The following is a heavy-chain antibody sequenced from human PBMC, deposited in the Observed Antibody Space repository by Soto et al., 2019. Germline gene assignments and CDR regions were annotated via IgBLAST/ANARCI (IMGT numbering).Heavy chain of an antibody. CDR1: GGSVSSDTYF. J-gene: IGHJ3*02. CDR2: ISYSGST. Sequence: SETLSLTCTVSGGSVSSDTYFWSWIRQPPGKGLEWIGYISYSGSTNYNSSLKSRVAISVDTSKNQFSLKLSSVTAADTAVYYCARSSVFMVRGVILVVNAFDIWGQGTMVTVSS. D-gene: IGHD3-10*01. V-gene: IGHV4-61*01. CDR3: ARSSVFMVRGVILVVNAFDI.